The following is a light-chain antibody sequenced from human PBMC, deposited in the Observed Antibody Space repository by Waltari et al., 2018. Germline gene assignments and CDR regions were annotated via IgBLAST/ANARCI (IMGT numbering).Light chain of an antibody. V-gene: IGKV3-15*01. Sequence: TVVTQSPATLSVSPGERASLSCRTSQTIGLSLAWYQQKPGQAPRLLIYPASTRATGIPARFSGSGSESEFTLTISSLQSEDVAVYYCQQYNNWPPGTFGQGTRVEI. J-gene: IGKJ1*01. CDR2: PAS. CDR1: QTIGLS. CDR3: QQYNNWPPGT.